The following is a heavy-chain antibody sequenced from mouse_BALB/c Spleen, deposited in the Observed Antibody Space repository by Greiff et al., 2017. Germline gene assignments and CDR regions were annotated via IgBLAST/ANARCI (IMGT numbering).Heavy chain of an antibody. CDR1: GYTFTSYY. CDR2: IYPGDGST. Sequence: VQLVESGPELVKPGASVKMSCKASGYTFTSYYIHWVKQRPGQGLEWIGWIYPGDGSTKYNEKFKGKTTLTADKSSSTAYMLLSSLTSEDSAIYFCARIYYGYDGNYAMDYWGQGTSVTVSS. D-gene: IGHD2-2*01. J-gene: IGHJ4*01. V-gene: IGHV1S56*01. CDR3: ARIYYGYDGNYAMDY.